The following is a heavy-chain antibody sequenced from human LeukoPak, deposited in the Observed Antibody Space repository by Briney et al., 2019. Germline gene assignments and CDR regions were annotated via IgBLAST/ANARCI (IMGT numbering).Heavy chain of an antibody. J-gene: IGHJ5*02. CDR3: AKDRVLLWFGELSS. CDR1: GFTFSSYG. V-gene: IGHV3-33*06. CDR2: IWYDGSNK. D-gene: IGHD3-10*01. Sequence: AGGSLRLSCAVSGFTFSSYGMHWVRQAPGKGLEWVAVIWYDGSNKYYADSVKGRFTISRDNSKNTLYPQMNSLRAEDTAVYYCAKDRVLLWFGELSSWGQGTLVTVSS.